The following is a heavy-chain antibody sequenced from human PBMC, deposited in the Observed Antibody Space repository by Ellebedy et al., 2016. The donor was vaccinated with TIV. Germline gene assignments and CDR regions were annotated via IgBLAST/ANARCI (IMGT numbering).Heavy chain of an antibody. CDR3: ARDFLVTAIGVAY. D-gene: IGHD2-21*02. CDR2: ISSSSSTI. J-gene: IGHJ4*02. CDR1: GFTFSSYS. V-gene: IGHV3-48*02. Sequence: GESLKISCAASGFTFSSYSMNWVRQAPGKGLEWVSYISSSSSTIYYADSVKGRFTISRDNAKNSLYLQMNSLRDEDTAVYYCARDFLVTAIGVAYWGQGTLVTVSS.